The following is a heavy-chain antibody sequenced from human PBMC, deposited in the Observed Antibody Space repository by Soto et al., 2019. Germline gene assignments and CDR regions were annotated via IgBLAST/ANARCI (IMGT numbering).Heavy chain of an antibody. J-gene: IGHJ5*02. V-gene: IGHV1-69*06. D-gene: IGHD2-21*01. Sequence: QLQLVQSGAEVKKPGSSVKVSCKASGGTFSRNAISWVRQAPGQGPEWMGGIVPIFGTPNYAQKFRGRVSITADNSTDSVNMGLNSLTSEDTATYYCAREMASGYSRTWFDPWGQGTLVTVSS. CDR1: GGTFSRNA. CDR3: AREMASGYSRTWFDP. CDR2: IVPIFGTP.